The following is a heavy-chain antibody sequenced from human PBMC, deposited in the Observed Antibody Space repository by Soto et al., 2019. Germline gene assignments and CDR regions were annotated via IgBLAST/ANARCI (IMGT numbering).Heavy chain of an antibody. V-gene: IGHV1-58*02. J-gene: IGHJ6*02. CDR2: IVVGSDNT. Sequence: GASVKVSCKTSGFTFTSSAIQWVRQARGQRLEWIGWIVVGSDNTNYAQKFQERVTITRDLSTNTIYMDLSGLRSEDTAVYYCAASSSFGYNYYCGAMDFWSQGTTVTVS. CDR3: AASSSFGYNYYCGAMDF. D-gene: IGHD3-10*01. CDR1: GFTFTSSA.